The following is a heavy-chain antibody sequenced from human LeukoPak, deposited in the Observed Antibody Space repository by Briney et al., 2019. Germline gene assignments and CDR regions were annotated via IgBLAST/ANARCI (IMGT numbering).Heavy chain of an antibody. D-gene: IGHD6-13*01. CDR2: IYSGGST. V-gene: IGHV3-66*04. Sequence: QTGGSLRRSCAASGFTFSSYAMSWVRQAPGKGLEWVSVIYSGGSTYYADSVKGRFTISRDNSKNTLYLQMNSLRAEDTAVYYCARQTAGTRTYYFDYWGQGTLVTVSS. CDR3: ARQTAGTRTYYFDY. J-gene: IGHJ4*02. CDR1: GFTFSSYA.